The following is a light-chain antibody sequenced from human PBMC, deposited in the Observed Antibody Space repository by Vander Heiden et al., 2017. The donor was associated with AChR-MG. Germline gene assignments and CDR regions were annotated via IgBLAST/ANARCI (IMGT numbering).Light chain of an antibody. J-gene: IGLJ3*02. CDR2: EVT. Sequence: QSALTQPASVSGSPGQSITISCTGTSSNVGSYNLVSWYQQHSGKAPKLMMYEVTKRPSGVANRFSGSKSGNTASLTISGLQAEDEADYFCCSYASSHTLVFGGGTRLTGL. CDR3: CSYASSHTLV. V-gene: IGLV2-23*02. CDR1: SSNVGSYNL.